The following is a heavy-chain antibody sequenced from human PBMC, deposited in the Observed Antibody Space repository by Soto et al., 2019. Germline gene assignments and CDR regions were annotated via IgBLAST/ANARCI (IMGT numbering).Heavy chain of an antibody. CDR2: IYYSGST. D-gene: IGHD6-13*01. Sequence: PSETLSLTSTVSGGSVSSGSYYWSWIRQPPGKGLECIGYIYYSGSTNYNPSLKSRVTISVDTSKNQFSLKLSSVTAADTAVYYCARVSSSWGLVNYFDYWGQGTLVTVSS. J-gene: IGHJ4*02. V-gene: IGHV4-61*01. CDR1: GGSVSSGSYY. CDR3: ARVSSSWGLVNYFDY.